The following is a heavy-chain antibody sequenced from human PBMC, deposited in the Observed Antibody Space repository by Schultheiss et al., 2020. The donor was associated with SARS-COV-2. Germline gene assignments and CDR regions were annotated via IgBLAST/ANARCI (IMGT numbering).Heavy chain of an antibody. V-gene: IGHV1-69*13. Sequence: SVKVSCKASGGTFSSYAISWVRQAPGQGLEWMGGIIPIFGTANYAQKFQGRVTITADESTSTAYMELSSLRSEDTAVYYCASGDYDSSGYYLTAYFQHWGQGTLVTVSS. CDR1: GGTFSSYA. J-gene: IGHJ1*01. D-gene: IGHD3-22*01. CDR2: IIPIFGTA. CDR3: ASGDYDSSGYYLTAYFQH.